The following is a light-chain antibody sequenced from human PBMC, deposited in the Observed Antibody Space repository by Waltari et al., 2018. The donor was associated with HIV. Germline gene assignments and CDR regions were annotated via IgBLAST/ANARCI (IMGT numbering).Light chain of an antibody. CDR3: AAWDDRLRGYV. J-gene: IGLJ1*01. CDR2: TDN. Sequence: QSVLTQPPSASGTPGQRATLSCSGSSSNIGSNSVCWFQQLPGTAPKVLIYTDNQRPSGVPDRFSGSKSGTSASLAISGLRSEDEADYFCAAWDDRLRGYVFGTGTKVTVL. CDR1: SSNIGSNS. V-gene: IGLV1-47*01.